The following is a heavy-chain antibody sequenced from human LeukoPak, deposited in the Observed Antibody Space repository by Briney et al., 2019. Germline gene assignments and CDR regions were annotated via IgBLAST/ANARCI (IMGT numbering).Heavy chain of an antibody. J-gene: IGHJ4*02. CDR3: ARDPPFIIGTTFFDY. V-gene: IGHV3-21*01. CDR1: GFTFSSYS. D-gene: IGHD1-20*01. Sequence: PGGSLRLSCAASGFTFSSYSMNWVRQAPGKGLEWVSSISSSSSYIYYADSVKGRFTISRDNAKNSLYLQMNSLRAEDTAVYYCARDPPFIIGTTFFDYWGQGTLVTVSS. CDR2: ISSSSSYI.